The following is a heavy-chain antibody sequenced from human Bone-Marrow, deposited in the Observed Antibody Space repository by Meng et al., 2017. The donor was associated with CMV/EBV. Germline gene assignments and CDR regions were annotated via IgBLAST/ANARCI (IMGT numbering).Heavy chain of an antibody. V-gene: IGHV4-39*01. CDR3: ARRGGYNSRFDP. CDR1: AGSISSTTYY. D-gene: IGHD5-24*01. Sequence: VSAGSISSTTYYWAWIRQPPGEGLEWIGNIYYSGSTYYKPSLKSRVTISVDTSKNQFYLKVTSVTAADTAIYYCARRGGYNSRFDPWGQGILVTVSS. J-gene: IGHJ5*02. CDR2: IYYSGST.